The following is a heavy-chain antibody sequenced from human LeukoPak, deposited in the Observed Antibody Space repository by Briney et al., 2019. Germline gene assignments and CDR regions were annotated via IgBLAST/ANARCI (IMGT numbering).Heavy chain of an antibody. V-gene: IGHV3-30*04. Sequence: GGSLRLSCAASGFSFRRYTMHWGRQAPGKGLEWVAVVSYDGGDKYYADSVKGRFTISRDNSKNTLYLQINSLRDEETVVYYGARARSLAVVTSGYFDYWGQGTLVTVSS. D-gene: IGHD6-19*01. CDR2: VSYDGGDK. CDR3: ARARSLAVVTSGYFDY. J-gene: IGHJ4*02. CDR1: GFSFRRYT.